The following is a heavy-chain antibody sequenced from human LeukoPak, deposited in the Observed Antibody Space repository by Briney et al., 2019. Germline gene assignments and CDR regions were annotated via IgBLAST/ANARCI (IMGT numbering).Heavy chain of an antibody. CDR2: MYFRSKWYN. V-gene: IGHV6-1*01. CDR3: ARNGIGTTYDAFGI. D-gene: IGHD1-1*01. CDR1: GDSVSSSSAA. J-gene: IGHJ3*02. Sequence: SQTLSLTCAISGDSVSSSSAAWNWIRQSPSRGLEWLGRMYFRSKWYNDYAVSVKSRIIINADTSKNHFSLQPNSVTPEDTAVHFCARNGIGTTYDAFGIWGQGTMVTVSS.